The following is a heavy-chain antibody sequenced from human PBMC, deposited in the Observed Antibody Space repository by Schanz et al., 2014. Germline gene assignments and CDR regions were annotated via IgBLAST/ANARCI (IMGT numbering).Heavy chain of an antibody. CDR3: AKDTGYCHGGACYCFEY. CDR1: GFGFDDYA. D-gene: IGHD2-8*02. V-gene: IGHV3-20*04. Sequence: EVQLVESGGGVVRPGGSLRLSCAASGFGFDDYAMSWVRQAPGKGLEWVSGINWNGGSTGYADSVKGRFTISRDNAKNSLYLQMNSLRPEDTAVYFCAKDTGYCHGGACYCFEYWGLGTLVTVSS. J-gene: IGHJ4*02. CDR2: INWNGGST.